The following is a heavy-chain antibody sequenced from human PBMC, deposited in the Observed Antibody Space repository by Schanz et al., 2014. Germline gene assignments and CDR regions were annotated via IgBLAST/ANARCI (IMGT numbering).Heavy chain of an antibody. Sequence: QVQLVQSGAEVKPPGASVRVSCKASGYTYIAYDMHWVRQAPGQGLEWMGRIGPDSGSTTYAQKFQGRVTVTRDTSISTAYMELSSLRSEDTAVYYCARAAYGGYTSTPLRYWGQGTLVTVSS. CDR2: IGPDSGST. V-gene: IGHV1-2*06. CDR3: ARAAYGGYTSTPLRY. J-gene: IGHJ4*02. D-gene: IGHD5-12*01. CDR1: GYTYIAYD.